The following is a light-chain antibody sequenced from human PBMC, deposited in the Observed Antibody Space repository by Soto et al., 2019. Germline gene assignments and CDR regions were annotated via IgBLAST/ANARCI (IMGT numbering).Light chain of an antibody. CDR2: GAS. CDR1: QSISTN. CDR3: QHYYERPLT. Sequence: EIVMTQSPATLSVSPGERATLSCRASQSISTNLAWYQQKPGQGPRLLIFGASTRAIGIPARFSGSGSGTDFTLTISSLQSEDFAVYYCQHYYERPLTFGGGTKVESK. J-gene: IGKJ4*01. V-gene: IGKV3-15*01.